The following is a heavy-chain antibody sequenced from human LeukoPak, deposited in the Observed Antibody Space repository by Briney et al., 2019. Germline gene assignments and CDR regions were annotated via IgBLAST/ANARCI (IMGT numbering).Heavy chain of an antibody. CDR3: AKVAGTPFDY. V-gene: IGHV3-30*18. CDR2: ISYDGSNK. J-gene: IGHJ4*02. D-gene: IGHD6-19*01. Sequence: PGRSLRLSCAASGFTFSSYGMHWVRQAPGKGLEWVAVISYDGSNKYYADSVKGRFTISRDNSKNTLYLQMNSLRVEDTAVYYCAKVAGTPFDYWGQGTLVTVSS. CDR1: GFTFSSYG.